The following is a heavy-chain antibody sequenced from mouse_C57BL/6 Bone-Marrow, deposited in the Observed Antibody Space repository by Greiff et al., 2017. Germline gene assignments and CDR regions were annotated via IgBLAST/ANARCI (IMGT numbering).Heavy chain of an antibody. Sequence: VQLQQSGAELVRPGASVKLSCTASGFNIKDDYMHWVKQRPEQGLEWIGWIDPENGDTEYASKFQGKATITADTSSNTAYLQLSSLTSEDTAVDYCTTYSNYWYFDVWGTGTTVTVSS. CDR1: GFNIKDDY. J-gene: IGHJ1*03. CDR3: TTYSNYWYFDV. CDR2: IDPENGDT. D-gene: IGHD2-5*01. V-gene: IGHV14-4*01.